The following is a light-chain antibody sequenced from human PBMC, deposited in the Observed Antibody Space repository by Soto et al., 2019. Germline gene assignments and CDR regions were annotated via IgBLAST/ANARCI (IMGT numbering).Light chain of an antibody. Sequence: QSVLAQPSSVSGSPGQSITISCTGTSTDVGGYNYVSWYQHHPGKGPKLIIYEVSNRPSGVSDRFSGSKSGNKASLIISILEAEDESDYYCGSYTSTDTPFVFGTGTKGTVL. V-gene: IGLV2-14*01. CDR2: EVS. J-gene: IGLJ1*01. CDR1: STDVGGYNY. CDR3: GSYTSTDTPFV.